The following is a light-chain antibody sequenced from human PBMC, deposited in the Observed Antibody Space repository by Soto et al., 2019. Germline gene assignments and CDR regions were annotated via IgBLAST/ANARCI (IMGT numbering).Light chain of an antibody. J-gene: IGLJ7*01. CDR2: SHN. CDR3: AAWDDSLSGVV. Sequence: QPVLTQPPSTSGTPGQRVTISCSGSNSNIGNNFVFWYQHLPGTAPKLLIYSHNQRPSGVPDRFSGSTSGTSASLAISGLRSEDEADYYCAAWDDSLSGVVFGGGTQLTVL. CDR1: NSNIGNNF. V-gene: IGLV1-47*02.